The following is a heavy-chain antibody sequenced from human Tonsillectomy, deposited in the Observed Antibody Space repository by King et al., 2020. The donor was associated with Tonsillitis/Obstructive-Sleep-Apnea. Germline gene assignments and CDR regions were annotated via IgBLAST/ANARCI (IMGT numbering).Heavy chain of an antibody. D-gene: IGHD2-2*01. CDR2: IKQDGSEK. V-gene: IGHV3-7*03. CDR3: ARVNSQYCSSTSCYQRHYYYYGMDV. J-gene: IGHJ6*02. Sequence: VKLVESGGGLVQPGGSLRLSCAASGFTFSSYWMSWVRQAPGKGLEWVANIKQDGSEKYYVDSVKGRFTISRDNAKNSLYLQMNSLRAEDTAVYYSARVNSQYCSSTSCYQRHYYYYGMDVWGQGTTVTVSS. CDR1: GFTFSSYW.